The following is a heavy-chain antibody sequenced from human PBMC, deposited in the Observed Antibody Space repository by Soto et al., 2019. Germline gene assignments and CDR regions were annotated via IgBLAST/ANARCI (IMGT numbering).Heavy chain of an antibody. CDR3: ARESRFLEWLSLNWFDP. CDR2: ITSSSTTL. J-gene: IGHJ5*02. CDR1: GVSFSSYN. D-gene: IGHD3-3*01. V-gene: IGHV3-48*01. Sequence: PGGSLRLSCAASGVSFSSYNMNWVRQAPGKGLEWLSSITSSSTTLSYADSVRGRFTISRDSAKNSVYLQMNSLRAEDTAVYYCARESRFLEWLSLNWFDPWGQGTLVTVSS.